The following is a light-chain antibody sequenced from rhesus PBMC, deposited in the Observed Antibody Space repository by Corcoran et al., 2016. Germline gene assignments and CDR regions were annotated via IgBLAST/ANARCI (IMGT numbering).Light chain of an antibody. CDR2: EVS. Sequence: QAALTQPRSVSGSPGQSVTISCTGTSSDIGGYNYVSWYQQHPDTAPKLMIYEVSERPSGVSDRFSGSKSGNTASLTISGLQAEDDADYYCSSYAGSRTYIFGVGTRLTVL. CDR3: SSYAGSRTYI. CDR1: SSDIGGYNY. V-gene: IGLV2-32*02. J-gene: IGLJ1*01.